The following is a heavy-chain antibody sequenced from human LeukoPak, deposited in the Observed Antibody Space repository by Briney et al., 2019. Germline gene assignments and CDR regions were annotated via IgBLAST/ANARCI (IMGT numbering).Heavy chain of an antibody. J-gene: IGHJ4*01. Sequence: GGALRLSCAASGFTFSSYNMNWGRQAPGKGLEGGSVLSTSSSYIHYADSVKVRFTISRDNAKTSLYLQMNSLRAEDTAIYYCASGPRGYHNTGGPGSQVTVSS. CDR3: ASGPRGYHNT. V-gene: IGHV3-21*01. CDR2: LSTSSSYI. D-gene: IGHD5-12*01. CDR1: GFTFSSYN.